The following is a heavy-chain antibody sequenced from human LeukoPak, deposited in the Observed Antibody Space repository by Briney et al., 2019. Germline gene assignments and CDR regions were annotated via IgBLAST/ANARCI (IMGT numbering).Heavy chain of an antibody. CDR2: ISGSGGST. D-gene: IGHD1-26*01. V-gene: IGHV3-23*01. J-gene: IGHJ4*02. CDR1: GFTFSSYA. Sequence: GGSLRLSCAASGFTFSSYAMSWVRQAPGKGLEWVSAISGSGGSTYYADSVKGRFTISRDNSKNTLYLQMDSLRAEDTAVYYCARLKGESSLFDYWGQGILVTVSS. CDR3: ARLKGESSLFDY.